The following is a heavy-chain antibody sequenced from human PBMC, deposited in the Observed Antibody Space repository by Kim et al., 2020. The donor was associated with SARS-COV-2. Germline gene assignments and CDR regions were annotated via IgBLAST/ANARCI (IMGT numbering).Heavy chain of an antibody. CDR1: GFTFGDYA. J-gene: IGHJ4*02. CDR2: IRSKAYGGTT. CDR3: TRIAADYFDY. D-gene: IGHD6-13*01. Sequence: PGGSLRLSCTASGFTFGDYAMSWVRQAPGKGLEWVGFIRSKAYGGTTEYAASVKGRFTISRDDSKSIAYLQMNSLKTEDTAVYYCTRIAADYFDYWGQGTLVTVSS. V-gene: IGHV3-49*04.